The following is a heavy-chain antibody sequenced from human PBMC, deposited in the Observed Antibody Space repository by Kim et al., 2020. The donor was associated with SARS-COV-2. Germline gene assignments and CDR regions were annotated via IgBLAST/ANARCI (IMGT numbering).Heavy chain of an antibody. J-gene: IGHJ4*02. CDR2: IYYSGST. Sequence: SETLSLTCTVSGGSISSYYWSWIRQPPGKGLEWIGYIYYSGSTNYNPSLKSRVTISVDTSKNQFSLKLSSVTAADTAVYYCARVNDFWSGYYQYYFDYWGPGPLVTVSP. CDR1: GGSISSYY. CDR3: ARVNDFWSGYYQYYFDY. V-gene: IGHV4-59*01. D-gene: IGHD3-3*01.